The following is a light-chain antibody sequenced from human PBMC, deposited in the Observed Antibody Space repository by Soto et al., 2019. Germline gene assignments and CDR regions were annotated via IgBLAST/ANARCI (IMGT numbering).Light chain of an antibody. J-gene: IGLJ1*01. V-gene: IGLV2-11*01. CDR3: CSYAGSSYV. CDR2: DVS. CDR1: SSDVGGYNY. Sequence: QSALTQPRSVSGSPGQSVTISCTGTSSDVGGYNYVSWYQQHPGKAPKLMIYDVSKRPSGVPDRFSGSKSGNTASLTISGLQAEDEADYYCCSYAGSSYVFAPGTKVTVL.